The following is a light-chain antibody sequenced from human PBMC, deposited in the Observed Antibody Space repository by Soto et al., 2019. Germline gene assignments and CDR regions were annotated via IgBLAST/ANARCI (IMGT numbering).Light chain of an antibody. CDR1: SSDFGSYKL. CDR2: EVS. Sequence: QSVLTHPASVSGSPGQSITISCTGTSSDFGSYKLVSWYQQHPGKAPKLMISEVSKRPSGISDRFSGSKSGSTASLTISGLQDEDEADYYCCSYAGTSTHTVFGGGTQLTVL. J-gene: IGLJ7*01. CDR3: CSYAGTSTHTV. V-gene: IGLV2-23*02.